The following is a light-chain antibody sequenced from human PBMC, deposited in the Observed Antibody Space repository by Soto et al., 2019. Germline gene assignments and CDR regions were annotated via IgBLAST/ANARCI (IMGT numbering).Light chain of an antibody. J-gene: IGKJ2*01. CDR2: TAS. V-gene: IGKV1-39*01. Sequence: DIQMTQSPSSLSASVGDSVTIPCRASQRINKYLNWYQQRSGRAPRLLIHTASSLHSGVPSRFSGSGSGSDFTLTISSLQPEDFATYFCQQSFSTPYTFRQGTKVDIK. CDR3: QQSFSTPYT. CDR1: QRINKY.